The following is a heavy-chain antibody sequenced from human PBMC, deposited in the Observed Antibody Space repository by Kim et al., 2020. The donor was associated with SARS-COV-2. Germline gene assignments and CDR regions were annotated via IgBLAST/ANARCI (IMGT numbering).Heavy chain of an antibody. CDR1: GYTFVTYS. CDR2: INAGNGDR. Sequence: ASVKVSCKPSGYTFVTYSIHWVRQAPGQRLEWIGWINAGNGDRGYSQKFQDRVTITRDISASTVYMEMSSLRSEDTAVYYCARRGSGYGLDVWGQGTTVTVS. J-gene: IGHJ6*02. D-gene: IGHD3-10*01. V-gene: IGHV1-3*01. CDR3: ARRGSGYGLDV.